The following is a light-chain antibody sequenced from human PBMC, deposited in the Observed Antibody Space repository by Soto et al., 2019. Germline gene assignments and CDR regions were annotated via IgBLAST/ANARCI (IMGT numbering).Light chain of an antibody. CDR2: EVS. V-gene: IGLV2-14*01. CDR1: SSDVGGYNY. J-gene: IGLJ3*02. Sequence: SVLTQPASVSGSPGQSITISCTGTSSDVGGYNYVSWYQQHPGKAPKLMIYEVSNRPSGVSNRFSGSKSGNTASLTISGLQAEDEADYYCSSYTSSSTRVFGGGTK. CDR3: SSYTSSSTRV.